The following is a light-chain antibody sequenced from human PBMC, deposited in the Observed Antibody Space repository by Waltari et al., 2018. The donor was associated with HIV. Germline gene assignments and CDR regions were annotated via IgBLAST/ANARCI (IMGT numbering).Light chain of an antibody. J-gene: IGLJ2*01. Sequence: QSVLTQPPSLSAAPGQKVPLSCSGSSPHIWNHYVPCYQHFPGAAPKLLIYDNDNRPSEIPDRFSGSKSGTSATLGITGLQTGDEAHYYCGTWDSSLTAVVFGGGTKLTVL. CDR2: DND. CDR3: GTWDSSLTAVV. CDR1: SPHIWNHY. V-gene: IGLV1-51*01.